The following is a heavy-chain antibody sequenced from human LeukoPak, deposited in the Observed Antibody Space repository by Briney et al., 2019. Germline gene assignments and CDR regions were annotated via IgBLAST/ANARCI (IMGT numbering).Heavy chain of an antibody. V-gene: IGHV3-33*05. CDR3: ARGSGLRQQLAIDY. CDR1: GFTFSSYG. D-gene: IGHD6-13*01. Sequence: PGRSLRLSCAASGFTFSSYGMHWVRQAPGKGLEWVAVISYDGDNKYYADSLNGRFTISRDNSKNTLYLQMNSLRAEDTAIYYCARGSGLRQQLAIDYWGQGTLVTVSS. CDR2: ISYDGDNK. J-gene: IGHJ4*02.